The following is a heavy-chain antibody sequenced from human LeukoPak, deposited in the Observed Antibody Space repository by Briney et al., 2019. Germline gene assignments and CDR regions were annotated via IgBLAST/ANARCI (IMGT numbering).Heavy chain of an antibody. J-gene: IGHJ4*02. D-gene: IGHD3-22*01. CDR3: ARAGFNYYDSSGYYDY. V-gene: IGHV4-38-2*02. CDR1: GYSISSGYY. Sequence: SETLSLTCTVSGYSISSGYYWGWIRQPPGKGLEWIGSIYHSGSTYYNPSLKSRVTISVDTSKNQFSLKLSSVTAADTAVYYCARAGFNYYDSSGYYDYWGQGTLVTVSS. CDR2: IYHSGST.